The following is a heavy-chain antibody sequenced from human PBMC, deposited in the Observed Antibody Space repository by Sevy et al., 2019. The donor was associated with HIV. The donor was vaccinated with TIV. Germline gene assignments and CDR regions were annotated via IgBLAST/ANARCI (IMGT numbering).Heavy chain of an antibody. Sequence: SETLSLTCAVYGGSFSGYYWSWIRQPPGKGLEWIGEINHSGSTNYNPSLKSRVTISVDTSKNQFSLKLSSVTAADTAVHYCARASGSYLPYYFDYWGQGTLVTVSS. CDR2: INHSGST. CDR1: GGSFSGYY. J-gene: IGHJ4*02. D-gene: IGHD1-26*01. V-gene: IGHV4-34*01. CDR3: ARASGSYLPYYFDY.